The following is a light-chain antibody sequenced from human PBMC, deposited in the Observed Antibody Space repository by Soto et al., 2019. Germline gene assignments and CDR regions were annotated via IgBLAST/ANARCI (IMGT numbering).Light chain of an antibody. CDR2: GAS. Sequence: EIVMTQSPATLSVSPGERAILSCRASQSVSNNLAWYQQKPGQAPRLLIYGASTRATGIPARFSGSGSGTEFSLTITGLQSEDFAVYYCQQYGSSRWTFGQGTKVDIK. CDR3: QQYGSSRWT. V-gene: IGKV3-15*01. J-gene: IGKJ1*01. CDR1: QSVSNN.